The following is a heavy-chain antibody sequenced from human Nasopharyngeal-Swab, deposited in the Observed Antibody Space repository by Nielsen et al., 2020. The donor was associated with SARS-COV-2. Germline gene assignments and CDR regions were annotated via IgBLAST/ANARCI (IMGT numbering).Heavy chain of an antibody. V-gene: IGHV3-15*01. CDR3: TGRDCSGTRCYAYTPSNAGVYHYYYMDV. D-gene: IGHD2-2*01. J-gene: IGHJ6*03. CDR2: IKSNTDGSTR. Sequence: GESLKISCAACGFSFSTAWKSWVRQAPGKGLEWVGRIKSNTDGSTRDNGVTVKARFTIRRDDSKNTLFLEMDSLRIEDTGVYYCTGRDCSGTRCYAYTPSNAGVYHYYYMDVWGKGTTVTVSS. CDR1: GFSFSTAW.